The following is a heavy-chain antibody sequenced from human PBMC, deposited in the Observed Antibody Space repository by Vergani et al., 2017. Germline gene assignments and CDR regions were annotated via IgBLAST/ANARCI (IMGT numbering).Heavy chain of an antibody. CDR3: AKDDAAAGTRDP. V-gene: IGHV3-30*18. Sequence: QVQLVESGGGVVQPGRSLRLSCAASGFTFSSYGMHWVRQAPGKGLEWVAVISYDGSNKYYADSVKGRVTISRDNSKNTLYLQMNSLRAEDTAVYYCAKDDAAAGTRDPWGQGTLVTVSS. CDR1: GFTFSSYG. D-gene: IGHD6-13*01. CDR2: ISYDGSNK. J-gene: IGHJ5*02.